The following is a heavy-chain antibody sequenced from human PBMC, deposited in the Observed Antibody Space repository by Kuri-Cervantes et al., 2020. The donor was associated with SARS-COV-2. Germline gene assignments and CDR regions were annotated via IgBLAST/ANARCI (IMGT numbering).Heavy chain of an antibody. CDR2: LTNDGSDA. Sequence: GESLKISCVASGFTFSSYWMHWVRQAPGKGLVWVSRLTNDGSDAIFADSVKGRFTISRDNAKNMLYLYMNSLRADDTAVYYCARDSMTTGDFDYWGQGTLVTVSS. J-gene: IGHJ4*02. CDR1: GFTFSSYW. CDR3: ARDSMTTGDFDY. V-gene: IGHV3-74*01. D-gene: IGHD4-11*01.